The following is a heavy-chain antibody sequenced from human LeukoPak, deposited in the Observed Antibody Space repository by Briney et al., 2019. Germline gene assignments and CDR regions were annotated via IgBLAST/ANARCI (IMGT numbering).Heavy chain of an antibody. D-gene: IGHD3-22*01. V-gene: IGHV3-21*01. CDR3: ARAYDGSGYYYGPDAFDI. Sequence: PGGSLRLSCAAAEYTFNYYSMNWVRQAPGKGLEWVSSISSSRSYIYYADSVKGRFTISRDNAKNSLYLQMNSLRAEDTAVYYCARAYDGSGYYYGPDAFDIWGQGTMVTVSS. J-gene: IGHJ3*02. CDR1: EYTFNYYS. CDR2: ISSSRSYI.